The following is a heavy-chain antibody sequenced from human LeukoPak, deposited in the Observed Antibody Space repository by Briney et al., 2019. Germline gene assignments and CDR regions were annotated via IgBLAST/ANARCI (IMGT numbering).Heavy chain of an antibody. CDR2: IYTSGST. CDR1: GGPISSYY. J-gene: IGHJ4*02. V-gene: IGHV4-4*07. D-gene: IGHD3-22*01. Sequence: SETLSLTCTVSGGPISSYYWSWIRQPAGKGLEWIGRIYTSGSTNYNPSLKSRVTMSVDTSKNQFSLKLSSVTAADTAVYYCARPYYYDSSGYSDQWGQGTLVAVSS. CDR3: ARPYYYDSSGYSDQ.